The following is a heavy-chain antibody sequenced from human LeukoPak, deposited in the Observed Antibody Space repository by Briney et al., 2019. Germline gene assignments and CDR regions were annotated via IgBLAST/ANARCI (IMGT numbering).Heavy chain of an antibody. CDR3: ARDSVVVAATFHY. V-gene: IGHV1-18*01. Sequence: ASVKVSCKASGHTFTNYGISWVRQAPGQGLEWMGWISAYNGNTNYSQKLQGRVTMTTDTSTSTASMELRSLRSDDTAVYYCARDSVVVAATFHYWGQGTLVTVSS. J-gene: IGHJ4*02. CDR1: GHTFTNYG. CDR2: ISAYNGNT. D-gene: IGHD2-15*01.